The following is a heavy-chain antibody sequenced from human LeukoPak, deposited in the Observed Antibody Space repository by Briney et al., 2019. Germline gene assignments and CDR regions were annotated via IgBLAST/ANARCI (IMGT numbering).Heavy chain of an antibody. V-gene: IGHV1-3*01. D-gene: IGHD3-22*01. CDR3: ATYPYYYDSSGYYSY. CDR2: INAGNGNA. CDR1: GYTFTSYA. J-gene: IGHJ4*02. Sequence: ASVKVSCTASGYTFTSYAMHWVRQAPGQRLEWMGWINAGNGNAKYSQKFQGRVTMTEDTSTDTAYMELSSLRSEDTAVYYCATYPYYYDSSGYYSYWGQGTLDTVSS.